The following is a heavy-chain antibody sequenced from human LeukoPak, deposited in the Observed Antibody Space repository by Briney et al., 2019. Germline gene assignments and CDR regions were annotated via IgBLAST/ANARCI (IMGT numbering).Heavy chain of an antibody. CDR3: ARHCDILTGYFDY. CDR2: IIPIFGTA. CDR1: GGTFSSYA. V-gene: IGHV1-69*05. D-gene: IGHD3-9*01. J-gene: IGHJ4*02. Sequence: SVKVSCKASGGTFSSYAIGWVRQAPGQGLEWMGRIIPIFGTANYAQKFQGRVTITTDESTSTAYMELSSLRSEDTAVYYCARHCDILTGYFDYWGQGTLVTVSS.